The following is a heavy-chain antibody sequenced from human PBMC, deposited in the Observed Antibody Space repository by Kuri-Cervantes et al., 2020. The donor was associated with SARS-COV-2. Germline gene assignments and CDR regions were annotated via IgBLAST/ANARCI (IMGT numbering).Heavy chain of an antibody. Sequence: GGSLRLSCAASGFTFSDYYMSWIRQAPGKGLEWVSYISSSSSYTNYADSVKGRFTISRDNAKNSLYLQMNSLRAEDTAVYYCARDRAYSSSWRRTNWFDPWGQGTLVTVSS. CDR1: GFTFSDYY. CDR2: ISSSSSYT. CDR3: ARDRAYSSSWRRTNWFDP. D-gene: IGHD6-13*01. V-gene: IGHV3-11*06. J-gene: IGHJ5*02.